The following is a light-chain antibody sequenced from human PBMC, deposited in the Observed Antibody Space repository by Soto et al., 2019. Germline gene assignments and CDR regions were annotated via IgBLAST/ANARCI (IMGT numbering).Light chain of an antibody. V-gene: IGKV1-5*03. J-gene: IGKJ2*01. CDR1: QSLNIW. CDR3: QQYKAYPYT. CDR2: KAS. Sequence: DIEMTQSPSTLSAYVGDRVTITCRATQSLNIWLAWYQQKPGKAPKLLISKASSLESGVPSRFSGSGSGTEFSLTISSLQPDDFATYYCQQYKAYPYTFGQGTKLEMK.